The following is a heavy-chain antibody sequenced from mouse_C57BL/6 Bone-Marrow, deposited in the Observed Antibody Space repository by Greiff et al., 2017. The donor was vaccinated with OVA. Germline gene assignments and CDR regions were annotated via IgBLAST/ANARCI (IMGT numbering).Heavy chain of an antibody. D-gene: IGHD1-1*01. Sequence: VQLQQSGPELVKPGASVKISCKASGYSFTDYNMNWVKASNGKSLEWIGVINPNYGTPRYNQKFKGQATLPVDQSSSTAYMQLNSRTSEDSAVYYGARAAGDYGSRYWYFDVWGTGTTVTVSS. J-gene: IGHJ1*03. CDR3: ARAAGDYGSRYWYFDV. V-gene: IGHV1-39*01. CDR2: INPNYGTP. CDR1: GYSFTDYN.